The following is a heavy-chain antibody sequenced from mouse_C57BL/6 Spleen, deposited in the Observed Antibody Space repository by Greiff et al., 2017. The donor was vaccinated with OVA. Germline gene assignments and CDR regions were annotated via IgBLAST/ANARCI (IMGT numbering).Heavy chain of an antibody. D-gene: IGHD1-1*01. V-gene: IGHV5-12*01. CDR3: ARPDYYGSSVPWFAY. Sequence: EVMLVESGGGLVQPGGSLKLSCAASGFTFSDYYMYWVRQTPEKRLEWVAYISNGGGSTYYPDTVKGRFTISRDNAKNTLYLQMSRLKSEDTAMYYCARPDYYGSSVPWFAYWGQGTLVTVSA. J-gene: IGHJ3*01. CDR2: ISNGGGST. CDR1: GFTFSDYY.